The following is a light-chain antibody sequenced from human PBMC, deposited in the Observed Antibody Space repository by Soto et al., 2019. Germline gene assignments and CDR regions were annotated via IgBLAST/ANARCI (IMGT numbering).Light chain of an antibody. CDR2: DAS. J-gene: IGKJ4*01. CDR1: QSVTTN. CDR3: QQYDRWPVT. V-gene: IGKV3-15*01. Sequence: VSTQSPATLSVSPGERVTFSCRASQSVTTNLAWYQHKPGQSPRLLISDASTGASGIPPRFSGSGSGTEFTLTIDRLQSADFAVYYCQQYDRWPVTFGGGTNVDTK.